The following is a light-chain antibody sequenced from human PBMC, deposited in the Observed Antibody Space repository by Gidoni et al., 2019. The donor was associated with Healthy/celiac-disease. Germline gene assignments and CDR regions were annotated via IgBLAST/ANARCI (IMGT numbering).Light chain of an antibody. Sequence: DIQMSQSPSTLSAAVGDRVTITCRASRSISSWLAWYQQKPGKAPKHLIYKESSLESGVPSRFSGSGSGTEFTLTISSLQPDDFATYYCQQYNSYPYTFGQGTKLEIK. CDR3: QQYNSYPYT. CDR1: RSISSW. V-gene: IGKV1-5*03. CDR2: KES. J-gene: IGKJ2*01.